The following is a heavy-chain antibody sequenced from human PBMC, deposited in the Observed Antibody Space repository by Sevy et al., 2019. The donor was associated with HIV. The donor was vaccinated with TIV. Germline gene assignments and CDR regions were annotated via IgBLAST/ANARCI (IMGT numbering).Heavy chain of an antibody. J-gene: IGHJ4*02. Sequence: GGSLRLSCAASEFIFTNAWMSWVRQAPGKGLEWVGRIKSKTNGGTTDYAAPGEGRFTISIDHSKTTLYLQMNSLKTDDTAVYYCTTDLEYQLERYYFNYWGQGTLVTVSS. CDR3: TTDLEYQLERYYFNY. CDR1: EFIFTNAW. CDR2: IKSKTNGGTT. D-gene: IGHD2-2*01. V-gene: IGHV3-15*01.